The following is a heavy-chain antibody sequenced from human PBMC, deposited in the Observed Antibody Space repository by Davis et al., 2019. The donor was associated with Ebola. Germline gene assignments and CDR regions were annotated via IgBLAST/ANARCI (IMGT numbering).Heavy chain of an antibody. D-gene: IGHD3-9*01. J-gene: IGHJ6*04. CDR2: MNPNSGET. V-gene: IGHV1-8*01. CDR1: GYTFTSFD. Sequence: AASVKVSCKASGYTFTSFDITWVRHATGQGLEWMGWMNPNSGETGYAQQFQGRLTMTSNTSTNTAYMELNSLRSDDTAVYYCARDILTLHGMDVWGKGTTVTVSS. CDR3: ARDILTLHGMDV.